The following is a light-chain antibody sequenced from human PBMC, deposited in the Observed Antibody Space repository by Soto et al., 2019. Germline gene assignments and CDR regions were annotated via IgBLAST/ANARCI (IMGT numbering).Light chain of an antibody. CDR1: SSDIGAYDY. CDR3: GSYASATLI. Sequence: QSVLTQPGSVSGSPGQSITISCTGTSSDIGAYDYVSWFQQYSGKAPTLIIYEVRFRPSGVSSRFSGSKSGNTASLTISGLQTEDEADYYCGSYASATLIFGGGTKLTVL. J-gene: IGLJ2*01. V-gene: IGLV2-14*03. CDR2: EVR.